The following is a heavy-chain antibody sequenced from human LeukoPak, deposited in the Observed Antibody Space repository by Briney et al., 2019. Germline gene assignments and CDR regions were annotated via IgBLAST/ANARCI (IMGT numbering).Heavy chain of an antibody. CDR3: AREYYDFWSGYYNGFDY. CDR2: INTDGSST. J-gene: IGHJ4*02. D-gene: IGHD3-3*01. CDR1: GFTFSSYW. V-gene: IGHV3-74*01. Sequence: GGSLRLSCAASGFTFSSYWMHWVRQAPGKGLVWVSRINTDGSSTSYADSVKGRFTISRDNAKNTLYLQMNSLRAEDTAVYYCAREYYDFWSGYYNGFDYWGQGTLVTVSS.